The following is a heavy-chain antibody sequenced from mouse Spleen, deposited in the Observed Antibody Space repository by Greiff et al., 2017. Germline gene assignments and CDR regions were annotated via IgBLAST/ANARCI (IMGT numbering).Heavy chain of an antibody. CDR1: GFTFSSYA. CDR3: ARQGGPYYGSSPYAMDY. Sequence: EVQVVESGGGLVKLGGSLKLSCAASGFTFSSYAMSWVRQTPEKRLEWVATISSGGGNTYYPDSVKGRFTISRDNAKNTLYLQMSSLKSEDTAMYYCARQGGPYYGSSPYAMDYWGQGTSVTVSS. CDR2: ISSGGGNT. V-gene: IGHV5-9-3*01. J-gene: IGHJ4*01. D-gene: IGHD1-1*01.